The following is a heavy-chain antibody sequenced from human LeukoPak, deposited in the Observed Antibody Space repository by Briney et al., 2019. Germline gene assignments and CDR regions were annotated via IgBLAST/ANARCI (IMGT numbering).Heavy chain of an antibody. Sequence: GGSLRLSCAASGFTVSSNYMSWVRQAPGKGLEWVSVIYSGGSTYYADSVKGRFTISRDNSKNTLYPQMNSLRAEDTAVYYCARALLRFLEWLPYYYYGMDVWGQGTTVTVSS. D-gene: IGHD3-3*01. V-gene: IGHV3-66*01. CDR2: IYSGGST. CDR1: GFTVSSNY. CDR3: ARALLRFLEWLPYYYYGMDV. J-gene: IGHJ6*02.